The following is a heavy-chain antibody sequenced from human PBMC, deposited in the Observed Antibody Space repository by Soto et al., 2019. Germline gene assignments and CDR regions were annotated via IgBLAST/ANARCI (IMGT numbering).Heavy chain of an antibody. J-gene: IGHJ4*02. V-gene: IGHV1-69*13. CDR1: GGTFSSYA. D-gene: IGHD3-10*01. Sequence: ASVKVSCKASGGTFSSYAISWVRQAPGQGLEWMGGIIPIFGTANYARKFQGRVTITADESTSTAYMELSSLRSEDTAVYYCARNGVYYGSGSYYNLDYWGQGTLVTVSS. CDR2: IIPIFGTA. CDR3: ARNGVYYGSGSYYNLDY.